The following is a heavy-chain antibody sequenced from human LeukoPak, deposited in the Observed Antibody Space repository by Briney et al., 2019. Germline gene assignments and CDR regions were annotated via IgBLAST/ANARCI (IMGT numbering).Heavy chain of an antibody. CDR3: HLEWSIFDWFDP. J-gene: IGHJ5*02. CDR2: IYYSGST. D-gene: IGHD3-3*01. V-gene: IGHV4-30-4*08. Sequence: SQTLSLTCSVSGGSISSGDYYWSWIRQPPGKGLEWIGYIYYSGSTDYNPSLKSRVTISLDTSKNQFSLKLNSVTAADTAVYYCHLEWSIFDWFDPWGQGTLVTVSS. CDR1: GGSISSGDYY.